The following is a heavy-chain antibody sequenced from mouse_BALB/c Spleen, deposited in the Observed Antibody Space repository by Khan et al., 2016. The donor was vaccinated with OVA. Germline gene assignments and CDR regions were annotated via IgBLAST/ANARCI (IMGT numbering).Heavy chain of an antibody. CDR3: VSSGYVSFAY. CDR2: IFPNNGDS. J-gene: IGHJ3*01. Sequence: EVQLQESGPELVKPGASVKISCRASGYIFTDYILDWVKQSHGKSLEWIGYIFPNNGDSDYNQKFKTRATLNVDISSSTAYMELRSLTSEDSAIYYWVSSGYVSFAYWGQGTLVTVSA. CDR1: GYIFTDYI. D-gene: IGHD1-2*01. V-gene: IGHV1S29*02.